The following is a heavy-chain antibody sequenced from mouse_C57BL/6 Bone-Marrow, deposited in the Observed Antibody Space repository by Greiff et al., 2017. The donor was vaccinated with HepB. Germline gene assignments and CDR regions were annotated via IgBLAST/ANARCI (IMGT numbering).Heavy chain of an antibody. CDR2: IWSGGST. J-gene: IGHJ1*03. D-gene: IGHD1-1*01. Sequence: VQGVESGPGLVQPSQSLSITCTVSGFSLTSYGVHWVRQSPGKGLEWLGVIWSGGSTDYNAAFISRLSISKDNSKSQVFFKMNSLQADDTAIYYCARGGYYYGSSRYWYFDVWGTGTTVTVSS. V-gene: IGHV2-2*01. CDR1: GFSLTSYG. CDR3: ARGGYYYGSSRYWYFDV.